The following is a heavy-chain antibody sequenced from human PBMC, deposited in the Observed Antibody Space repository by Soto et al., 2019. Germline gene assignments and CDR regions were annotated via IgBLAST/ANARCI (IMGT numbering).Heavy chain of an antibody. CDR3: AKGREGTAGDVEYFQN. V-gene: IGHV3-23*01. CDR1: TFTFSNYA. D-gene: IGHD1-1*01. CDR2: ITKSGSRT. J-gene: IGHJ1*01. Sequence: EMQLLESGGGLVQPGGSLRLSCAASTFTFSNYAMSWVRQAPGKGLEWVSTITKSGSRTYYVDSVKGRFTISRDNSKNTMFLQMNSLRAEATGIYYCAKGREGTAGDVEYFQNWGQGTLVTVSS.